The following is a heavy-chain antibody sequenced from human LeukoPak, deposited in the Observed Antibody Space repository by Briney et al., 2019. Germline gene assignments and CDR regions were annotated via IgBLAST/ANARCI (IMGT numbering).Heavy chain of an antibody. CDR2: MYYGGSP. D-gene: IGHD1-26*01. CDR1: GGSISSFY. Sequence: SETLSLTCTVSGGSISSFYWSWIRQPPGKGLEWIGYMYYGGSPNYNPSLKSRVITSLDTSKNQFSLKLNSVTTADTAVYYCVTGRYSYDWYDHWGQGILVTVSS. CDR3: VTGRYSYDWYDH. V-gene: IGHV4-59*13. J-gene: IGHJ5*02.